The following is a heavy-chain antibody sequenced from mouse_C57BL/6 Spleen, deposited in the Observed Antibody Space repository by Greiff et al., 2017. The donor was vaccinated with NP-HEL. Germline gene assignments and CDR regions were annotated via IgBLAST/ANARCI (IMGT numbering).Heavy chain of an antibody. D-gene: IGHD2-3*01. J-gene: IGHJ3*01. V-gene: IGHV1-15*01. CDR1: GYTFTDYE. CDR3: TRRRHNDGEPAWFAY. Sequence: VQLQQSGAELVRPGASVTLSCKASGYTFTDYELHWVKQTPVHGLEWIGAIDPETGGTAYNQKFKGKAILTADKSSSTAYMELRSLTSEDSAVYYCTRRRHNDGEPAWFAYWGQGTLVTVSA. CDR2: IDPETGGT.